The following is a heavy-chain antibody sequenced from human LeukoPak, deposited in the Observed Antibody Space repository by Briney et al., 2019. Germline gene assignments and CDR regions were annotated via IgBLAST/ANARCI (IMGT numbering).Heavy chain of an antibody. CDR1: GYSISSGYY. D-gene: IGHD1-26*01. V-gene: IGHV4-38-2*02. Sequence: SETLSLTCTVSGYSISSGYYWGWIRQPPGQGLEWIGSIYHSGSTYYNPSLKSRVTLSVGTSKNQFSLKLSSVTAADTAVYYCARVHSGSYSFDYWGQGTLVTVSS. CDR2: IYHSGST. CDR3: ARVHSGSYSFDY. J-gene: IGHJ4*02.